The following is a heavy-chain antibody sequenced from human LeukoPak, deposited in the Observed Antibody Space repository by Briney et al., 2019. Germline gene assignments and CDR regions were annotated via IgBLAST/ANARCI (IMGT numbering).Heavy chain of an antibody. CDR1: GYSISSGYY. J-gene: IGHJ4*02. V-gene: IGHV4-38-2*02. CDR2: IYYSGST. CDR3: ARDSAHIHEVRFFGY. Sequence: SETLSLTCTVSGYSISSGYYWGWIRQPPGKGLEWIGSIYYSGSTYYNPSLKSRVTISVDTSKNQFSLKLSSVTAADTAVYYCARDSAHIHEVRFFGYWGQGTLVTVSS. D-gene: IGHD3-3*01.